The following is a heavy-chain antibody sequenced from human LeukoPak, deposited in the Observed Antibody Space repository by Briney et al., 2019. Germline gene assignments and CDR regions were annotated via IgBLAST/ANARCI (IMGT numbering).Heavy chain of an antibody. J-gene: IGHJ4*02. CDR3: ARDRWELLRGDFDY. D-gene: IGHD1-26*01. CDR2: IKQDGSEK. CDR1: GFTFSSYW. V-gene: IGHV3-7*01. Sequence: GGSLRLSCAASGFTFSSYWMSWVRQAPGKGLEWVANIKQDGSEKYYVDSVKGRFTISRDNAKNSLYLQMNSLRAEDTAVYYCARDRWELLRGDFDYWGQGTLVTVSS.